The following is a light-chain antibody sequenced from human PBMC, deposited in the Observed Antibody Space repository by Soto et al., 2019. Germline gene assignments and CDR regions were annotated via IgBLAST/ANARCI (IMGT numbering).Light chain of an antibody. CDR3: QQYNNWPPET. Sequence: EIVLTQSPSFLSASVGDRVTVTCRASQGINSYLAWYQQKPGQAPRLLIYGASTRATGIPARFSGSGSGTEFTLTISSLQSEDFAVYYCQQYNNWPPETFGQGTKVEIK. J-gene: IGKJ1*01. CDR1: QGINSY. V-gene: IGKV3-15*01. CDR2: GAS.